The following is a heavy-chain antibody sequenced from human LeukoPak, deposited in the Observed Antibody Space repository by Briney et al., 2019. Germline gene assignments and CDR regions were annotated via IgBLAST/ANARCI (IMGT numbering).Heavy chain of an antibody. Sequence: PSETLSLTCTVSGGSISSYYWSWIRQPAGKGLEWIGRIYTSGSTNYNPSLKSRVTMSVDTSKNQFSLKLSSVAAADTAVYYCAREKNIVVVVADEHDAFDIWGQGTMVTVSS. V-gene: IGHV4-4*07. CDR2: IYTSGST. CDR1: GGSISSYY. J-gene: IGHJ3*02. D-gene: IGHD2-15*01. CDR3: AREKNIVVVVADEHDAFDI.